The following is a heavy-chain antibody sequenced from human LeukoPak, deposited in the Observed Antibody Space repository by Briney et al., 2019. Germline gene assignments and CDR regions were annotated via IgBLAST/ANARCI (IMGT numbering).Heavy chain of an antibody. CDR2: ISNGNT. CDR1: GGSISTYY. V-gene: IGHV4-59*01. Sequence: SETLSLTCSVAGGSISTYYWNWIRQTPGKGLEWIGHISNGNTEYDPSLKSRVTISVDTSKNQISLKLTSVTAADTAVYYCARDKAHSYGRYFDPWGQGALVTVSS. J-gene: IGHJ5*02. CDR3: ARDKAHSYGRYFDP. D-gene: IGHD5-18*01.